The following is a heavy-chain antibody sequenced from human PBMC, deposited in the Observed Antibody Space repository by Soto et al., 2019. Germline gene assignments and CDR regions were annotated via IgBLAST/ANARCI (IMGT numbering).Heavy chain of an antibody. CDR3: ARLYQEGYSSSWYDFDY. CDR2: MNPNSGNT. D-gene: IGHD6-13*01. Sequence: GASVKVSCKASGYTFTSYDINWVRQATGQGLEWMGWMNPNSGNTGYAQKFQGRVTMTRNTSISTAYMELSSLRSEDTAVYYCARLYQEGYSSSWYDFDYWGQGTLVTVSS. CDR1: GYTFTSYD. J-gene: IGHJ4*02. V-gene: IGHV1-8*01.